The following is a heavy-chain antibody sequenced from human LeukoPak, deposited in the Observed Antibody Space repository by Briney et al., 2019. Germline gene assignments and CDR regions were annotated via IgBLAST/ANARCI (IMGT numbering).Heavy chain of an antibody. CDR1: GGTFGSYA. D-gene: IGHD6-13*01. CDR3: ARGAAAGTWGYYFDY. V-gene: IGHV1-69*06. CDR2: IIPIFGTA. J-gene: IGHJ4*02. Sequence: ASVKVSCKASGGTFGSYAISWVRQAPGQGLEWMGGIIPIFGTANYAQKFQGRVTITADKSTSTAYMELSSLRSEDTAVYYCARGAAAGTWGYYFDYWGQGTLVTVSS.